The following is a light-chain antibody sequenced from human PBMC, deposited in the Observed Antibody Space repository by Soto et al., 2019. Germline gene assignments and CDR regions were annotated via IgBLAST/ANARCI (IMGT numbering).Light chain of an antibody. CDR3: QQSYSIPLT. J-gene: IGKJ4*01. V-gene: IGKV1-39*01. CDR2: AAS. CDR1: QSISSY. Sequence: DIQMTQSPSSLSASVGDIVTITCRASQSISSYLNWYQQKPGKAPKLLIYAASNLQSGVPSRFSGSGSGTDFTLTISSLQPEDFATYYCQQSYSIPLTFGGGTKVEI.